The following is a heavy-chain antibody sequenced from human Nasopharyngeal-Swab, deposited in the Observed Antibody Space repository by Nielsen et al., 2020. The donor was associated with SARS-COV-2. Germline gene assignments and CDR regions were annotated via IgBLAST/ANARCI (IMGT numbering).Heavy chain of an antibody. V-gene: IGHV3-23*01. J-gene: IGHJ6*03. CDR2: ISGSGDNT. Sequence: GGSLRLSCEASGFTFESYGMTWVRQAPGKGLEWVSTISGSGDNTHYADSVRGRLTISRDNSQRTVFLQMTSLRAEDTALYYCAKDPSAAMDVWGKGTTVIVSS. CDR1: GFTFESYG. CDR3: AKDPSAAMDV. D-gene: IGHD6-13*01.